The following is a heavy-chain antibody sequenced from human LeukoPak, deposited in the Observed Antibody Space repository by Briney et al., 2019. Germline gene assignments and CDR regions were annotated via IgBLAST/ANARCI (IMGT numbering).Heavy chain of an antibody. CDR2: IYYSGST. D-gene: IGHD3-9*01. V-gene: IGHV4-30-4*01. Sequence: SETLSLTCAVSGGSISSSNWWSWVRQPPGKGLEWIGYIYYSGSTYYNPSLKSRVTISVDTSKNQFSLKLSSVTAADTAVYYCARVVRCFVSPSRGYFDYWGQGTLVTVSS. J-gene: IGHJ4*02. CDR1: GGSISSSNW. CDR3: ARVVRCFVSPSRGYFDY.